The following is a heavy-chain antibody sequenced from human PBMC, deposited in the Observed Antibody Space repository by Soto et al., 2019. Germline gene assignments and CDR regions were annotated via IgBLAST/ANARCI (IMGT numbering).Heavy chain of an antibody. CDR2: IYYSGYT. CDR3: ARHLRYCSGGSCYNHALEI. CDR1: GGSISSYY. D-gene: IGHD2-15*01. V-gene: IGHV4-59*08. J-gene: IGHJ3*02. Sequence: SETLSLTCTVSGGSISSYYWSWIRQPPGKGLEWIGYIYYSGYTNYNPSLKSRVTISVDTSKNQLSLKLSSVTAADTAVYYCARHLRYCSGGSCYNHALEISGQGTMVTVSS.